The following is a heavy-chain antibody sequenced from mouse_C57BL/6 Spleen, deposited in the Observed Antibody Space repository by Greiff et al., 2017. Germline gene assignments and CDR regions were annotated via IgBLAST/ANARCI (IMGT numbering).Heavy chain of an antibody. V-gene: IGHV10-1*01. D-gene: IGHD3-2*02. Sequence: EVQLQESGGGLVQPKGSLKLSCAASGFSFNTYAMNWVRQAPGKGLEWVARIRSKSNNYATYYADSVKDRFTISRDDSESMLYLQMNNLKTEDTAMYYCVRSLDSSGHFDYWGQGTTLTVSS. J-gene: IGHJ2*01. CDR2: IRSKSNNYAT. CDR1: GFSFNTYA. CDR3: VRSLDSSGHFDY.